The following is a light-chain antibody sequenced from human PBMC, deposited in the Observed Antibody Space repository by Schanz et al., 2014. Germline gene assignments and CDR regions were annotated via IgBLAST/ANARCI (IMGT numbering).Light chain of an antibody. V-gene: IGLV2-14*02. CDR2: DVS. CDR1: SSDVGSYNL. Sequence: QSALTQPASVSGSPGQSITISCTGTSSDVGSYNLVSWYQQHPGKAPKLMIYDVSNRPSGVSNRFSGSKSGNTASLTISGLQAEDEADYYCSSFTSSSTWVFGGGTKVTVL. J-gene: IGLJ3*02. CDR3: SSFTSSSTWV.